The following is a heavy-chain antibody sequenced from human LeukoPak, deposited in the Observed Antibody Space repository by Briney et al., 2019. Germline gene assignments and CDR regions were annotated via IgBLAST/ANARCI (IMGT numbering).Heavy chain of an antibody. D-gene: IGHD3-10*01. V-gene: IGHV4-4*02. J-gene: IGHJ3*02. CDR1: GGSISSSNW. CDR2: IYHSGST. CDR3: ARGLGSGTRAFDI. Sequence: SGTLSLTCAVSGGSISSSNWWSWVRQPPGKGLEWIGEIYHSGSTNYNPSLKSRVTMSADKSKNQFSLKLSSVTAADTAVYYCARGLGSGTRAFDIWGQGTMVTVSS.